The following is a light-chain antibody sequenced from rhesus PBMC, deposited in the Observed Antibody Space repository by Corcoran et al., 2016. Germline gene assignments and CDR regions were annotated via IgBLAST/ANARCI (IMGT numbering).Light chain of an antibody. Sequence: ETVVTQSPATLSLSPGERATLSCRASQSVGSNLAWYQQKPGQAPKLLISDASSRATGIPDRFSGRGSGTEFTLTISSLEPEDVGVYYCKQYNNWNSFGQGTKVEIK. CDR2: DAS. CDR3: KQYNNWNS. J-gene: IGKJ2*01. V-gene: IGKV3-24*04. CDR1: QSVGSN.